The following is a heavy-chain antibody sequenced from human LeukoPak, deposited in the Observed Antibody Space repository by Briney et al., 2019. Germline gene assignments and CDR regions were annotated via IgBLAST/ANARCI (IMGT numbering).Heavy chain of an antibody. CDR3: ARHTSVGATVDAFDI. CDR2: IYTGDSDT. D-gene: IGHD1-26*01. Sequence: GESLKISCKTSGYSFTSYWIGLVRQMPGKGLEWMGIIYTGDSDTRYSPSFQGQVTISADKSISTAYLQWSSLKASDTAMYYCARHTSVGATVDAFDIWGQGTMVTVSS. V-gene: IGHV5-51*01. J-gene: IGHJ3*02. CDR1: GYSFTSYW.